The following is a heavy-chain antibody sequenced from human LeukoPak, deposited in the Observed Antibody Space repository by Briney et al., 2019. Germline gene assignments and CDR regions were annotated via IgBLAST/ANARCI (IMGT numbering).Heavy chain of an antibody. CDR3: TTDVYCSGGSCYYFDY. Sequence: GGSLRLSCAASGFTFSNAWMSWVRQAPGKGLEWVGRIKSKTDGGTTDYAAPVKGRFTISRDDSKNTLYLQMNGLKTEDTAVYYCTTDVYCSGGSCYYFDYWGQGTLVTVSS. D-gene: IGHD2-15*01. J-gene: IGHJ4*02. CDR1: GFTFSNAW. CDR2: IKSKTDGGTT. V-gene: IGHV3-15*01.